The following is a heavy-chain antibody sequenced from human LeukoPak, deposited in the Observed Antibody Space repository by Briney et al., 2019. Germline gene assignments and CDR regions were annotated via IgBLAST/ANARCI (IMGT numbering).Heavy chain of an antibody. D-gene: IGHD2-15*01. Sequence: SETLSLTCTVSGGSISGYYWSWIRQPPGQGLEWIGYIYYSGTTNYNPSLKSRVTISVDTSNNQFSLKLSSVTAADTALYYCTRALTPQPFFDYWGQGILVTVSS. CDR3: TRALTPQPFFDY. J-gene: IGHJ4*02. CDR1: GGSISGYY. V-gene: IGHV4-59*01. CDR2: IYYSGTT.